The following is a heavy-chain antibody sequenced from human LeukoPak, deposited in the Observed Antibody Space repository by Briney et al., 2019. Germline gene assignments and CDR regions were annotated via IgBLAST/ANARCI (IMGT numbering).Heavy chain of an antibody. J-gene: IGHJ3*01. Sequence: PGGSLRLSCAASRFTFSSYSMIWVRQAPGKGLEWVSYISSSSTTIYYADSVKGRFTISRDNAKNSVYLQMNSLRPEDTALYYCARWNFAFDVWGQGTMVTVSA. V-gene: IGHV3-48*04. CDR1: RFTFSSYS. D-gene: IGHD1-1*01. CDR3: ARWNFAFDV. CDR2: ISSSSTTI.